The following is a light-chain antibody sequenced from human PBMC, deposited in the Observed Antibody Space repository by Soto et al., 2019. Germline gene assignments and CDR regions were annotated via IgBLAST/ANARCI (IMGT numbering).Light chain of an antibody. CDR1: QDVSQW. Sequence: DIHMTQSPSTLSASVGDRITITCRASQDVSQWLAWYQHKPGKAPKLLIYKASTLESGVSSRFSGRGSGTEFTLTIRDLQPDDFATYYCQQYSSDLNTFSQGTKLEIK. J-gene: IGKJ2*01. V-gene: IGKV1-5*03. CDR3: QQYSSDLNT. CDR2: KAS.